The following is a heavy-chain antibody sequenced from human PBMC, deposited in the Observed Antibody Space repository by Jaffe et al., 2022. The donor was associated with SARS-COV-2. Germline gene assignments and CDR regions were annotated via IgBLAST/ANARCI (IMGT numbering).Heavy chain of an antibody. CDR1: GFTFSNYG. V-gene: IGHV3-30*18. J-gene: IGHJ4*02. D-gene: IGHD3-10*01. CDR2: ISYDATIK. Sequence: QVQLVESGGGVVQPGRSLRLSCAASGFTFSNYGMHWVRQAPGKGLEWVAVISYDATIKYYGDSVKGRFTISRDNSKNTLSLQLNSLREEDTAVYYCGKDYYLTSPAMHLCDYWGQGILVTVSS. CDR3: GKDYYLTSPAMHLCDY.